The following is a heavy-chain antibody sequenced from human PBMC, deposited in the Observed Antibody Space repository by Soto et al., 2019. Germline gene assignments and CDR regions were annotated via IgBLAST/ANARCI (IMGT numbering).Heavy chain of an antibody. J-gene: IGHJ4*02. CDR2: ISSSSGII. V-gene: IGHV3-9*01. Sequence: GGSLRLSCAASGFTFDDYAMHWVRQAPGKGLEWVSGISSSSGIIDYADSVKGRFTISRDNAKNSLYLQMNSLRAEDTAVYYCARAPYYYDSSGYWAYWGQGTLVTVSS. CDR1: GFTFDDYA. CDR3: ARAPYYYDSSGYWAY. D-gene: IGHD3-22*01.